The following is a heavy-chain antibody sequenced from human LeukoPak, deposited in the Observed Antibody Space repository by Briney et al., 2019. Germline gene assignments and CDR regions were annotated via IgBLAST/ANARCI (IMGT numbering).Heavy chain of an antibody. D-gene: IGHD2-15*01. CDR2: INPSGGST. J-gene: IGHJ4*02. Sequence: SVKVSCKASGYTFTSYYMHWVRQAPGQGLEWMGIINPSGGSTSYAQKFQGRVTMTRDTSTSTVYMELSSLRSEDTAVYYCAVVAATALLPNDYWGQGTLVTVSS. V-gene: IGHV1-46*01. CDR1: GYTFTSYY. CDR3: AVVAATALLPNDY.